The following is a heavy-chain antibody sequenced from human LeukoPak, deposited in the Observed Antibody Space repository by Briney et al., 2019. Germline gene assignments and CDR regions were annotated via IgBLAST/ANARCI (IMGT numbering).Heavy chain of an antibody. CDR2: IKQDGSEK. D-gene: IGHD5-18*01. Sequence: GGSLRLSCAASGFTFSSYWMSWVRQAPGKGLEWVANIKQDGSEKYYVDSVKGRFTISRDNAKNSLYLQMNSLRAEDTAVYYCARPGTLYSYGYGYFDYWGQGTLVAVSS. CDR1: GFTFSSYW. J-gene: IGHJ4*02. V-gene: IGHV3-7*01. CDR3: ARPGTLYSYGYGYFDY.